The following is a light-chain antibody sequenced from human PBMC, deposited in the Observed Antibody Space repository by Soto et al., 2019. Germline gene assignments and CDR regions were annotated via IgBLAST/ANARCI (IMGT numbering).Light chain of an antibody. CDR2: DVS. V-gene: IGLV2-14*01. J-gene: IGLJ1*01. CDR1: SSDVGGYNY. CDR3: SSYTSSSLLYV. Sequence: QSALTQPASVSGSPGQSITISCTGTSSDVGGYNYVSWYQQHPGKAPKLMIYDVSNRPSGVSNRFSGSKSGNTASLTISGLQPEDEADYYCSSYTSSSLLYVFGTGTKVTVL.